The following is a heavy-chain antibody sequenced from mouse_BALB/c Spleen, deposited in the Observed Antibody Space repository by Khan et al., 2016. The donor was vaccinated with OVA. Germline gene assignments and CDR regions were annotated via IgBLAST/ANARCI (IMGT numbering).Heavy chain of an antibody. CDR2: ISSGGSYT. V-gene: IGHV5-6*01. D-gene: IGHD2-3*01. CDR1: GFSFSSYG. J-gene: IGHJ4*01. CDR3: ARQPGYYEGSAMDY. Sequence: EVELVESGGDLVKPGGSLKLSCAVSGFSFSSYGMSWVRQPLDKKLVWVAAISSGGSYTYYPDSLKGRFSISRDNAKNPLYLQMSSLKTEDTAMYYCARQPGYYEGSAMDYWGQGTSVTVSS.